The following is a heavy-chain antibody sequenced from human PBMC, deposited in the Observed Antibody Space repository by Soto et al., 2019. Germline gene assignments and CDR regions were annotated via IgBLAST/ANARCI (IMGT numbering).Heavy chain of an antibody. J-gene: IGHJ5*02. Sequence: SETLSLTCTVSGGSISSGGYYWSWIRQHPGKGLEWIGYFYYSGSTYYNPSLKSRVTISVDTSKNQFSLKLSSVTAADTAVYYCASPKIAFYNWFDPWGQGTLVTVSS. D-gene: IGHD3-3*02. CDR3: ASPKIAFYNWFDP. CDR1: GGSISSGGYY. V-gene: IGHV4-31*03. CDR2: FYYSGST.